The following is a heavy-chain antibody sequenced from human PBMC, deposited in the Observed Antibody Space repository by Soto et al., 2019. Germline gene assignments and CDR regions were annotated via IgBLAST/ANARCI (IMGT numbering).Heavy chain of an antibody. J-gene: IGHJ6*02. CDR2: INPNSGGT. Sequence: ASVKVSCKASGYTFTGYYMHWVRQAPGQGLEWMGWINPNSGGTNYAQKFQGWVTMTRDTSISTAYMELSRLRSDDTAVYYCARDYIEAAGKKSGYYYGMDVWGQGTTVTVSS. V-gene: IGHV1-2*04. CDR1: GYTFTGYY. CDR3: ARDYIEAAGKKSGYYYGMDV. D-gene: IGHD6-13*01.